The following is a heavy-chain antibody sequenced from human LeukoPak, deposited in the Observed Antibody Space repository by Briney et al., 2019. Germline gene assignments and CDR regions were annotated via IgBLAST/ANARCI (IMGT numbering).Heavy chain of an antibody. J-gene: IGHJ5*02. D-gene: IGHD6-6*01. CDR2: IYHSGST. V-gene: IGHV4-38-2*02. CDR1: GYSISSGYY. CDR3: ARRPPARTSNWFDP. Sequence: SETLSLTCTVSGYSISSGYYWGWIRQPPGKGLEWIGSIYHSGSTYYNPSLKSRVTISVDTSKNQFSLKLSSVTAADTAVYYCARRPPARTSNWFDPWGQGTLVTVSS.